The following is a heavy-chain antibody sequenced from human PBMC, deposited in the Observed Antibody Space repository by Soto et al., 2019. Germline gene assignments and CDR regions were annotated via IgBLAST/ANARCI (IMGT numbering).Heavy chain of an antibody. V-gene: IGHV3-33*01. Sequence: QVQLVESGGGVVQPGRSLRLSCAASGFTFSSYGMHWVRQAPGKGLEWVAVIWYDGSNKYYADSVKGRFTISRDNSKNTLYLQMNSLRAEDTAVYYCARGPRSIFGVVIEAYYFDYWGQGTLVTVSS. CDR2: IWYDGSNK. CDR3: ARGPRSIFGVVIEAYYFDY. J-gene: IGHJ4*02. D-gene: IGHD3-3*02. CDR1: GFTFSSYG.